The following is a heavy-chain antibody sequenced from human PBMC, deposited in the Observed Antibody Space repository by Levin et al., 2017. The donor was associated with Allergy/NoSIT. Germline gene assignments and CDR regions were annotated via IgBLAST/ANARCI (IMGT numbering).Heavy chain of an antibody. CDR2: MNPNSGNT. Sequence: GESLKISCKASGYTFTSYDINWVRQATGQGLEWMGWMNPNSGNTGYAQKFQGRVTMTRNTSISTAYMELSSLRSEETAVYYCARGPRLRDTIFGVVIMDFDYWGQGTLVTVSS. CDR1: GYTFTSYD. D-gene: IGHD3-3*01. V-gene: IGHV1-8*01. J-gene: IGHJ4*02. CDR3: ARGPRLRDTIFGVVIMDFDY.